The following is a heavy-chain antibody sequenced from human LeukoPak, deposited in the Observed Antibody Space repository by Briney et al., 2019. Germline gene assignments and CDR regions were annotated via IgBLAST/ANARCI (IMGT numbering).Heavy chain of an antibody. CDR3: ARGQYCSTTTCYSARRYFDF. D-gene: IGHD2-2*01. CDR2: INDSGST. V-gene: IGHV4-34*01. CDR1: GGALSNYF. Sequence: SETLSLTCAVSGGALSNYFWTWIRQPPGKGLEWIAEINDSGSTNSNSSLRSRVAISLDTSKNQFSLRLTSVTAADTAVYYCARGQYCSTTTCYSARRYFDFWGQGTLVTVSS. J-gene: IGHJ4*02.